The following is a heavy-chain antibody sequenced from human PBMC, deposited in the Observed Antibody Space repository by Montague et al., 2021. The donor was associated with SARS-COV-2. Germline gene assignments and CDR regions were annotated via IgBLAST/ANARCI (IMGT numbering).Heavy chain of an antibody. V-gene: IGHV4-39*07. Sequence: SETLSLTCTVSGGSISSSSYYWGWIRQPPGKGLEWIGSIYYGGSTYYNPSLKSRATISVDTSKNQFSLKLSSVTAADTAVYYCTRDTRITMIVVVQGYGMDVWGQGTTVTVSS. CDR1: GGSISSSSYY. CDR2: IYYGGST. CDR3: TRDTRITMIVVVQGYGMDV. D-gene: IGHD3-22*01. J-gene: IGHJ6*02.